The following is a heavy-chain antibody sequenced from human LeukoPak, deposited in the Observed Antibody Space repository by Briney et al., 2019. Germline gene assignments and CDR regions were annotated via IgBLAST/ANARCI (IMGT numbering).Heavy chain of an antibody. CDR1: GFTFSSYA. CDR3: ASGDPFDY. Sequence: GGSLRLSCAASGFTFSSYAMRWVRQAPGKGLEWVAVISYDGSNKYYADSVKGRSTISRDNSKNTLYLQMNSLRAEDTAVYYCASGDPFDYWGQGTLVTVSS. CDR2: ISYDGSNK. J-gene: IGHJ4*02. D-gene: IGHD7-27*01. V-gene: IGHV3-30*04.